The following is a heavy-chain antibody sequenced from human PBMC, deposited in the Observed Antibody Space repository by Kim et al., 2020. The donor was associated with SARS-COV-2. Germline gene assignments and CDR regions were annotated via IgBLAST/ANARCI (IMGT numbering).Heavy chain of an antibody. V-gene: IGHV3-30-3*01. CDR1: GFTFSSYA. CDR3: ARGRSRITMIVVVTRNVYDAFDI. J-gene: IGHJ3*02. CDR2: ISYDGSNK. Sequence: GGSLRLSCAASGFTFSSYAMHWVRQAPGKGLEWVADISYDGSNKYYADSVKGRFTKSRDNSKNTLYLQMNSLRAEDTAVYYCARGRSRITMIVVVTRNVYDAFDIWGQGTMVTVSS. D-gene: IGHD3-22*01.